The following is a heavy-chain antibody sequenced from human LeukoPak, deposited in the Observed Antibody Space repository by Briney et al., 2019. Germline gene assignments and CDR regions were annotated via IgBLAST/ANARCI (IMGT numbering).Heavy chain of an antibody. D-gene: IGHD3-16*01. CDR2: INHSGST. J-gene: IGHJ3*02. CDR1: GGSFSGYY. V-gene: IGHV4-34*01. Sequence: SETLFLTCAVYGGSFSGYYWSWIRQPPGKGLEWIGEINHSGSTNYNPSLKSRVTISVDTSKNQFSLKLSSVTAADTAVYYCARGDRGGAFDIWGQGTMVTVSS. CDR3: ARGDRGGAFDI.